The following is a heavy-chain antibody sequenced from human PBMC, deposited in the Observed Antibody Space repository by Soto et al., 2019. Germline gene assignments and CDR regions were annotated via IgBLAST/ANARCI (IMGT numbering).Heavy chain of an antibody. Sequence: EVQLSQSGGGLVRPGGSLRLSCAGSGFTFDDYAINWVRQAPGKGLEWVSGISGSGNQIDYTVSVEGRFIISGDDSKNTVFLQMNGLSAEDTAVYCCAKNQDGSSPDPCAFDVWGQGTTVTVTS. CDR1: GFTFDDYA. CDR2: ISGSGNQI. CDR3: AKNQDGSSPDPCAFDV. V-gene: IGHV3-23*01. D-gene: IGHD1-26*01. J-gene: IGHJ3*01.